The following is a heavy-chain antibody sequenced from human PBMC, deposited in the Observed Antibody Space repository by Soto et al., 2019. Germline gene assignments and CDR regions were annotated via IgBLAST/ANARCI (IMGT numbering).Heavy chain of an antibody. J-gene: IGHJ4*02. CDR1: GYTFTSYE. CDR3: ARGELLWFGDLLR. Sequence: QVQLVQSGAEVKKPGASVKVSCKASGYTFTSYEINWVRQATGQGLEWMGWMNPNSGDTGYAQKLQGRVTMTRNTCLSTAYMELSSLRSEDTAVYYCARGELLWFGDLLRWGQGTLVTVSS. CDR2: MNPNSGDT. V-gene: IGHV1-8*01. D-gene: IGHD3-10*01.